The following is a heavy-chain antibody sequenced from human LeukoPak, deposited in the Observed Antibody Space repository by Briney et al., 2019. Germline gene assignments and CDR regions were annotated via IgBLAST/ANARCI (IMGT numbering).Heavy chain of an antibody. V-gene: IGHV1-46*01. D-gene: IGHD6-6*01. J-gene: IGHJ4*02. CDR2: INTSGGST. CDR3: DRDREYSSSSFDY. Sequence: ASVKVSCKASGYTFTSYYMHWVRQAPGQGLEWMGIINTSGGSTSYAQKFQGRVTMTRDMYTTTVYMDLSSLRSEDTAVYYCDRDREYSSSSFDYWGQGTLVTVSS. CDR1: GYTFTSYY.